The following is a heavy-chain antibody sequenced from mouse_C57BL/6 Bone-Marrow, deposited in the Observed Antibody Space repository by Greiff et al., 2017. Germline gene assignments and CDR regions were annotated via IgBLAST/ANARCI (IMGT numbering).Heavy chain of an antibody. CDR1: GYTFTSYW. V-gene: IGHV1-69*01. CDR2: IDPSDSYT. Sequence: VQLQQPGAELVMPGASVKLSCKASGYTFTSYWMHWVKQRPGQGLEWIGEIDPSDSYTNYNQKLKGKFTLTVDKSSSTAFMQFSNLASEDSTVYYCAIGNYYVPWFAYWGQGTLVTVSA. J-gene: IGHJ3*01. D-gene: IGHD1-1*01. CDR3: AIGNYYVPWFAY.